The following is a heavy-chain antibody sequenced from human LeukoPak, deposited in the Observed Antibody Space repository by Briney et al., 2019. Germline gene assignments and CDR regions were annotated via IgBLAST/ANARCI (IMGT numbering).Heavy chain of an antibody. J-gene: IGHJ4*02. CDR2: INPNSGGT. D-gene: IGHD4-11*01. Sequence: GASVKVSFKASGYTFTGYYMHWVRQAPGQGLEWMGWINPNSGGTNYAQKFQGRVTMTRDTSISTAYMELSRLRSDDTAVYYCARDLPAYSNYFPYFDYWGQGTLDTVSS. V-gene: IGHV1-2*02. CDR1: GYTFTGYY. CDR3: ARDLPAYSNYFPYFDY.